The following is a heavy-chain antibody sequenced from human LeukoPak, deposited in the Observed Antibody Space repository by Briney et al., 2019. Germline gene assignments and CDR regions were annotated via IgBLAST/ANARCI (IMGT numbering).Heavy chain of an antibody. CDR3: ARSSKTQWLSPGDGFDI. Sequence: SETLSLTCAVYGGPFSGYYWSWLRQPPGKGLEWLGEINHSGSTNYNPSLRSRVTISVDTSKNQFSLKFTSMTAPDTAVYYCARSSKTQWLSPGDGFDIWGRGTLVTVSS. V-gene: IGHV4-34*01. D-gene: IGHD6-19*01. CDR2: INHSGST. CDR1: GGPFSGYY. J-gene: IGHJ3*02.